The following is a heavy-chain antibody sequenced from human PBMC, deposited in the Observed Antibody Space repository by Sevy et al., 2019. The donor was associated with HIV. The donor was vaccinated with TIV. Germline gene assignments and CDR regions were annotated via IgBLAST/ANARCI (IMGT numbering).Heavy chain of an antibody. CDR2: IGWNSGGV. J-gene: IGHJ4*02. Sequence: GGSLRLSCTASGFRLEDYGMHWVRRAPGKGLEWVSGIGWNSGGVGYAVSVKGRFTISRDNAKNLLYLQMNSLTSEDTALYYCAKDLLPYGSGSYPLDYWGQGTVVTVSS. D-gene: IGHD3-10*01. CDR3: AKDLLPYGSGSYPLDY. CDR1: GFRLEDYG. V-gene: IGHV3-9*01.